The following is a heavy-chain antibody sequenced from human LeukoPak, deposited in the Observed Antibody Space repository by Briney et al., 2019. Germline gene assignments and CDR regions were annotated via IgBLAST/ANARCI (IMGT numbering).Heavy chain of an antibody. V-gene: IGHV3-23*01. J-gene: IGHJ6*02. Sequence: GGSLRLSCAASGFTFSSYAMSWVRQAPGKGLEWVAAISGSGGSTYYADSVKGRFTIYRDTSKNTLYLELNSLRAADTAVYYCATFTYASSGYHEPYYYYYGMDVWGQGTTVTVSS. CDR2: ISGSGGST. CDR3: ATFTYASSGYHEPYYYYYGMDV. D-gene: IGHD3-22*01. CDR1: GFTFSSYA.